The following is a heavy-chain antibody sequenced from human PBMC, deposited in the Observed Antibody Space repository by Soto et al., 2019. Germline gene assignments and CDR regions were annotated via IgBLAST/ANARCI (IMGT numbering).Heavy chain of an antibody. Sequence: DSVKVSCKAPADTFSSYYLTWVRHATGQGLEWMGVINHPGASTNFAQKFQGRVNMNRDTSRSTVYMELRSLTSEDTAVYYCARSSGANVGIIMEGINWFGRWG. V-gene: IGHV1-46*01. J-gene: IGHJ5*02. CDR3: ARSSGANVGIIMEGINWFGR. D-gene: IGHD1-1*01. CDR1: ADTFSSYY. CDR2: INHPGAST.